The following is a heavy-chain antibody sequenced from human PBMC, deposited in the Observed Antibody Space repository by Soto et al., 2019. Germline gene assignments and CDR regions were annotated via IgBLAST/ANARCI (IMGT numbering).Heavy chain of an antibody. CDR3: ARVSTALRYFDWSTYYFDY. V-gene: IGHV4-61*01. J-gene: IGHJ4*02. CDR2: IYYSGST. CDR1: GGSVSSGSYY. Sequence: SETLSLTCTVSGGSVSSGSYYWSCIRQPPGKGLECVGYIYYSGSTNYNPSLKSRVTISVDTSKNQFSLKLSSVTAADTAVYYCARVSTALRYFDWSTYYFDYWGQGTLVTVSS. D-gene: IGHD3-9*01.